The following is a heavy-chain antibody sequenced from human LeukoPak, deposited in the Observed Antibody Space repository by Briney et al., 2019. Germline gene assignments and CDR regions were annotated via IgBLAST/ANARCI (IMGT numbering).Heavy chain of an antibody. CDR1: GFTFSSFA. Sequence: PGGSLRLSCAASGFTFSSFAMTWVRQAPGKGLDWVSGISGSGGNTYYADSVKGRCTISRDNSKNTLYLQMNSLRAEDTAVYYCAKDASPYYWGQGTLVTVSS. J-gene: IGHJ4*02. V-gene: IGHV3-23*01. CDR2: ISGSGGNT. CDR3: AKDASPYY.